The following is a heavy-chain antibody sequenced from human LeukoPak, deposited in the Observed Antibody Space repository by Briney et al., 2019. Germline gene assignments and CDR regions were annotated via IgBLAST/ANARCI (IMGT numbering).Heavy chain of an antibody. D-gene: IGHD4-17*01. V-gene: IGHV3-11*01. Sequence: PGGSLRLSCAASGFTFSDYYMSWIRQAPGKGLEWVSYISSSGSTIYYADSVKGRFTISRDNAKNSLYLQMNSLRAEDTAVYYCASSTTVTTWGAFDIWGQGTMVTVSS. CDR3: ASSTTVTTWGAFDI. J-gene: IGHJ3*02. CDR1: GFTFSDYY. CDR2: ISSSGSTI.